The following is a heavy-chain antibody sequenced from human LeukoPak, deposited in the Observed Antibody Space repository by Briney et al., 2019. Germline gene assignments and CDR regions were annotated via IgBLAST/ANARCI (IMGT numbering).Heavy chain of an antibody. V-gene: IGHV1-2*02. CDR1: GYTFTGYY. CDR2: INPNSGGT. D-gene: IGHD1-26*01. J-gene: IGHJ4*02. CDR3: AREWELPPYYFDY. Sequence: ASVKVSCKASGYTFTGYYMHWVRQAPGQGLEWMGWINPNSGGTNYAQKFQGRVTMTRDTSISTAYMELSRLRSDDTAVYYCAREWELPPYYFDYWDQGTLVTVSS.